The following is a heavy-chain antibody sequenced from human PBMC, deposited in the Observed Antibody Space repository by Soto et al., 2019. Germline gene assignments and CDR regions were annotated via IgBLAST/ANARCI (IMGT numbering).Heavy chain of an antibody. CDR2: ISSSSTTK. V-gene: IGHV3-48*01. D-gene: IGHD2-15*01. CDR1: GFTFSSYS. J-gene: IGHJ5*02. CDR3: ARDGCSGSNCLNWFDP. Sequence: EVQLVESGGGLVQPGGSLRLSCAASGFTFSSYSMNWVRQAPGKGLEWVSYISSSSTTKYYADSVNGRFTISRDNAKNSLYLQMNNLRAEDKAVYYCARDGCSGSNCLNWFDPWGQGTLVTVSS.